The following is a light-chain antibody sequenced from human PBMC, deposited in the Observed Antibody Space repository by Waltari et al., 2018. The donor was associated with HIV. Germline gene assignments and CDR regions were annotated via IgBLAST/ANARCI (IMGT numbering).Light chain of an antibody. CDR3: CPYAGSYTYV. CDR1: SSDVGGYNY. CDR2: DVM. V-gene: IGLV2-11*01. Sequence: QSALTQPRSVSGSPGQSVTISCTGTSSDVGGYNYVSWYQQHPGKAPKLLFYDVMKRPSWVPDRSPGSKSGNTASLTISGLQAEDEADYYCCPYAGSYTYVFGTGTKVTVL. J-gene: IGLJ1*01.